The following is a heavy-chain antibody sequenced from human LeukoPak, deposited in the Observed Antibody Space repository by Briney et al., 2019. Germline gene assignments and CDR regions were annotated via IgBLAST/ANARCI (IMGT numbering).Heavy chain of an antibody. V-gene: IGHV4-38-2*02. D-gene: IGHD1-1*01. CDR3: ARDRGTWNDDGFDY. CDR1: GYSISSGYY. Sequence: SETLSLTCTVSGYSISSGYYWGWFRQPPRKGLEWIGTIYHSGITYYNPSLESRVTISVDTSKNQFSLKLTSVTAADTAVYYCARDRGTWNDDGFDYWGQGTLVTVSS. CDR2: IYHSGIT. J-gene: IGHJ4*02.